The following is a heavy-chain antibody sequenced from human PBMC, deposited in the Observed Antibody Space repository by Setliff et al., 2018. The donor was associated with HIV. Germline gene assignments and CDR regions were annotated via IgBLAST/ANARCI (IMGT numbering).Heavy chain of an antibody. CDR3: ARSIAVAGGPIFDY. CDR1: GDTFTGYY. V-gene: IGHV1-18*04. Sequence: ASVKVSCKASGDTFTGYYMHWVRQAPGQGLEWMAWISTYNGNTNYAPQFQGRVSVTTDTATSTVHMELRSLRADDTAVYYCARSIAVAGGPIFDYWGQGTLVTVSS. CDR2: ISTYNGNT. D-gene: IGHD6-19*01. J-gene: IGHJ4*02.